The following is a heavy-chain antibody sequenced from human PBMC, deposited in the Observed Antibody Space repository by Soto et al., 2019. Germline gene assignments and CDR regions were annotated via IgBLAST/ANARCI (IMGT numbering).Heavy chain of an antibody. D-gene: IGHD6-13*01. V-gene: IGHV1-18*04. CDR3: ARGGFSSSWRLDS. CDR2: IFPYTGDT. Sequence: ASVKVSCKTSAYAFNTYAINWVRQAPGQGLEWMGSIFPYTGDTHYAQHLQGRFTMTTDTSTNTAYMDLASLRSDDTGVYYCARGGFSSSWRLDSWGQGTLVTVSS. CDR1: AYAFNTYA. J-gene: IGHJ4*02.